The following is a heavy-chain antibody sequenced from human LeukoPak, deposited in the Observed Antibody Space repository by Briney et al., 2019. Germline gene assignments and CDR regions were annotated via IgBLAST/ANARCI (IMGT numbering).Heavy chain of an antibody. Sequence: PGGSLRLSCAGSGFSFSSYGMHWVRQAPGKGLEWMAFIRSDGSNKYYADSVKGRFTISRDNSKNTLYLQMNSLRAEDTAVYYCATPPTVTRNYWGQGTLVTVSS. CDR3: ATPPTVTRNY. CDR1: GFSFSSYG. J-gene: IGHJ4*02. CDR2: IRSDGSNK. V-gene: IGHV3-30*02. D-gene: IGHD4-17*01.